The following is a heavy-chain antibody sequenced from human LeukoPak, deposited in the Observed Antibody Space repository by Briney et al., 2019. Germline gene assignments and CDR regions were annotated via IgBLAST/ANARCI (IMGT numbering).Heavy chain of an antibody. CDR1: GGSFCRYA. Sequence: SVKVSCKASGGSFCRYAISWVRQAPGQGLEWMGGIIPIFGTANYAQKFQGRVTITADESTRTAYMELRTLRSEDTAIYYCARGSGETGGYYYVYWGRGTPVTVSS. CDR3: ARGSGETGGYYYVY. V-gene: IGHV1-69*13. J-gene: IGHJ4*02. CDR2: IIPIFGTA. D-gene: IGHD3-22*01.